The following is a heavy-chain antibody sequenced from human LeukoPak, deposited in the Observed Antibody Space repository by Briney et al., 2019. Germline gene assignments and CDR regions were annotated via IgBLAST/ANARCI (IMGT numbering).Heavy chain of an antibody. V-gene: IGHV4-61*05. CDR2: IYYSGST. CDR3: ARINRGPLELLPGWFDP. CDR1: GGSISSSSYY. J-gene: IGHJ5*02. Sequence: SETLSLTCTVSGGSISSSSYYWSWIRQPPGKGLEWIGYIYYSGSTNYNPSLKRRVTISVDTSKNQFSLKLSSVTAADTAMYYCARINRGPLELLPGWFDPGGQGTLVTVSS. D-gene: IGHD1-7*01.